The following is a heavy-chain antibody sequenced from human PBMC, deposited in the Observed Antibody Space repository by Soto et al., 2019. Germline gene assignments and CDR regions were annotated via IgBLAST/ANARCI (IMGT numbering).Heavy chain of an antibody. D-gene: IGHD2-15*01. V-gene: IGHV3-21*06. CDR1: GFSFSSYT. J-gene: IGHJ5*01. CDR3: ARAHEVAWFDS. Sequence: GGSLRLSCTASGFSFSSYTMNWVRQAPGRGLQWVASITNRGTHTYSADSVKGRFTISRDNDKNSLYLQMNNLRAEDTATYYCARAHEVAWFDSWGLGALVTVSS. CDR2: ITNRGTHT.